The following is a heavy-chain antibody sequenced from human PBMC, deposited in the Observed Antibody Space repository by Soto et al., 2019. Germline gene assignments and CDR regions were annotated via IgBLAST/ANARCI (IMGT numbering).Heavy chain of an antibody. CDR2: ISAYNGNT. Sequence: QVQLVQSGAEVKKPGASVKVSCKASGYTFTSYGISWVRQAPGQGLEWMGWISAYNGNTHYAQKLQGRVTMTTDTSTSIAYMEPRSLRSDYTAVYYCAKGLARYSSSPGDYWGQGTLVAFSS. V-gene: IGHV1-18*04. CDR1: GYTFTSYG. D-gene: IGHD6-6*01. CDR3: AKGLARYSSSPGDY. J-gene: IGHJ4*02.